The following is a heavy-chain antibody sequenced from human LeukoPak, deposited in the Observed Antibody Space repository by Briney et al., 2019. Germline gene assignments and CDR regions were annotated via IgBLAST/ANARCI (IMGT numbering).Heavy chain of an antibody. V-gene: IGHV1-18*01. CDR1: GYTFTSYG. J-gene: IGHJ3*02. D-gene: IGHD3-3*01. Sequence: ASVKVSCKASGYTFTSYGISGVRQAPGQGLEWMGWISAYNGNTYYAQKLQGRVTMTPDTSTRTADLELRSLRSHHTAVYYCARDSYDFNDAFHMWPQGTMDTVSS. CDR3: ARDSYDFNDAFHM. CDR2: ISAYNGNT.